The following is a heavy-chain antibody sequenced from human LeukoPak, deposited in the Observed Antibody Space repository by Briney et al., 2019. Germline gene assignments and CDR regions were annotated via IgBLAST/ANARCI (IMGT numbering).Heavy chain of an antibody. CDR2: IIPIFGTA. Sequence: SVKVSCKASGGTFSSYAISWVRQAPGQGLEWMGGIIPIFGTANYAQKFQGRVTITADESTSTAYMELSSLRSEDTAVYYCAADRITMIVVVITTFGWFDPWGQGTLVTVSS. J-gene: IGHJ5*02. CDR3: AADRITMIVVVITTFGWFDP. V-gene: IGHV1-69*01. D-gene: IGHD3-22*01. CDR1: GGTFSSYA.